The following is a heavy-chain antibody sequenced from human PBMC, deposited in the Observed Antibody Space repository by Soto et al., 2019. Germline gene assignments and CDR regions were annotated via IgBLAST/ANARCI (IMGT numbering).Heavy chain of an antibody. CDR2: ISAYNGNT. CDR3: ARGGGWEEMGANWFDP. D-gene: IGHD1-26*01. J-gene: IGHJ5*02. V-gene: IGHV1-18*01. CDR1: GFTFSSYW. Sequence: VQLVESGGGLVQPGGSLRLSCAASGFTFSSYWMSWVRQAPGQGLEWMGWISAYNGNTNYAQKLQGRVTMTTDTSTSTAYMELRSLRSDDTAVYYCARGGGWEEMGANWFDPWGQGTLVTVSS.